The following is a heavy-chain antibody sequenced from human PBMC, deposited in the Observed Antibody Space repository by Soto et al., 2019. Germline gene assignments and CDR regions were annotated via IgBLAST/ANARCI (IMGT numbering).Heavy chain of an antibody. D-gene: IGHD2-21*01. CDR2: IIPTLGTT. CDR3: AGDGATHCGDVCYGYFFFGMDV. J-gene: IGHJ6*02. V-gene: IGHV1-69*01. Sequence: QVQLVQSGTEVKTPGSSVKVSCKASGGSFSKFAINWVRQAPGQGLEWMGGIIPTLGTTDYAHKFQGRVRITPDEAKKKGYMELSGPESEGTAVFSRAGDGATHCGDVCYGYFFFGMDVWGQGTTVTVSS. CDR1: GGSFSKFA.